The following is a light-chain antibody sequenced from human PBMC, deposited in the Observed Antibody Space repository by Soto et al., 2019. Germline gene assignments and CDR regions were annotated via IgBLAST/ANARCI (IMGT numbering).Light chain of an antibody. CDR3: SSYTSSSTRV. CDR1: SSDVGGYNY. V-gene: IGLV2-14*01. CDR2: DVS. J-gene: IGLJ2*01. Sequence: QSALTQPASVSGSPGQSITISCTGTSSDVGGYNYVSWYQQHPGKAPKLMIYDVSNRPSGVYNRFSGSKSGNTASLTISGLQAEDEADYYCSSYTSSSTRVFGGGTKRTVL.